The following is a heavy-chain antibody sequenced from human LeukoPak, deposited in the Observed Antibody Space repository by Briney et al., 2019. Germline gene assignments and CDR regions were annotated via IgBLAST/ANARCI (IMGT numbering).Heavy chain of an antibody. CDR2: IYTSGST. V-gene: IGHV4-4*07. D-gene: IGHD2-2*01. CDR1: GGSISSYY. J-gene: IGHJ4*02. CDR3: AGTVVGYCSSTSCPPFDY. Sequence: SETLSLACTGSGGSISSYYWSWIRQPAGKGLEGIGRIYTSGSTNYNPSLKSRVTMSVDTSKNQFSLKLSSVTAADTAVYYCAGTVVGYCSSTSCPPFDYWGQGTLVTVSS.